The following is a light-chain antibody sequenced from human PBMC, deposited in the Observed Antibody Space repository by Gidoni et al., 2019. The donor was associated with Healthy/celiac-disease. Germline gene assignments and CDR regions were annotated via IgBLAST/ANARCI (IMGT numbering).Light chain of an antibody. CDR2: DAS. J-gene: IGKJ1*01. CDR1: QSVSSY. CDR3: QPRSNWPRT. Sequence: SPGERATLSCRASQSVSSYLAWYQQKPGQAPRLLIYDASNRATGIPDFTLTISSLEPEDFAVYYCQPRSNWPRTFGQGTKVEIK. V-gene: IGKV3-11*01.